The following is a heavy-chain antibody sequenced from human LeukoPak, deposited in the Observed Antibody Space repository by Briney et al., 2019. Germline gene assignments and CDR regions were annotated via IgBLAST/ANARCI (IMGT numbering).Heavy chain of an antibody. Sequence: SETLSLTCTVSGGSISSGGYYWSWIRQHPGKGLEWIGYIYYSGSTYYNPSLKSRVTISVDTSKNQFSLKLSSVTAADTAVYYCARVLVVGWLQPPGYFDYWGQGTLVTVSS. J-gene: IGHJ4*02. CDR3: ARVLVVGWLQPPGYFDY. D-gene: IGHD5-24*01. CDR2: IYYSGST. CDR1: GGSISSGGYY. V-gene: IGHV4-30-4*08.